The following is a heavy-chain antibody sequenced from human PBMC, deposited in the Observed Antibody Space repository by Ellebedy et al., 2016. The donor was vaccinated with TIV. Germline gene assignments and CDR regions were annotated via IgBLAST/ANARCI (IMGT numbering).Heavy chain of an antibody. D-gene: IGHD3-10*02. CDR2: IYYSGST. J-gene: IGHJ6*02. CDR3: AREVVMFGPKDHDMFGIYGMDV. Sequence: SETLSLXXTVSGGSISSYYWSWIRQPPGKGLEWIGYIYYSGSTNYNPSLKSRVTISVDTSKNQFSLKLSSVTAADTAVYYCAREVVMFGPKDHDMFGIYGMDVWGQGTTVTVSS. CDR1: GGSISSYY. V-gene: IGHV4-59*12.